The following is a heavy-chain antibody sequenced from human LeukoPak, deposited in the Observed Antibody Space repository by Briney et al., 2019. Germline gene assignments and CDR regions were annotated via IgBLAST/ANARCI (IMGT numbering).Heavy chain of an antibody. CDR3: AMTYYYDSSLHYFDY. CDR2: IYYSGST. D-gene: IGHD3-22*01. CDR1: GVSISSSNSY. Sequence: SETLSLTCTVSGVSISSSNSYWGWIRQPPGKGLEWIGSIYYSGSTYYNPSLKSRVTISVDTSKNQFSLKLSSVTAADTAVYYCAMTYYYDSSLHYFDYWGQGTLVTVSS. V-gene: IGHV4-39*01. J-gene: IGHJ4*02.